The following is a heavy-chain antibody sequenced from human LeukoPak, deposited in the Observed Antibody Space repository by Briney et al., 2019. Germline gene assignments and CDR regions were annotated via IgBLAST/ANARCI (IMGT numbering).Heavy chain of an antibody. J-gene: IGHJ4*02. CDR3: TTGESMVGSTIHIRWAD. V-gene: IGHV3-15*01. Sequence: GGSLRLSCAASGFTFSNAWMSWVRQAPGKGLEWVGRIKSKTDGGTTDYAAPVKGRFTISRDDSKNTLYLQMNSLKTEDTAVYYCTTGESMVGSTIHIRWADWGQGTLVTVSS. D-gene: IGHD1-26*01. CDR1: GFTFSNAW. CDR2: IKSKTDGGTT.